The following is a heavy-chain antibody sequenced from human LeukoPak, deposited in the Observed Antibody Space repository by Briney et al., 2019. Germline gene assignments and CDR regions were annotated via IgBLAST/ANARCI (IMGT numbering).Heavy chain of an antibody. CDR3: TRVNYDSAEDY. CDR2: IYSPGGT. CDR1: GFTVSRHY. J-gene: IGHJ4*02. Sequence: GGSLRLSCAASGFTVSRHYMSWVRQAPGKGLEWVSIIYSPGGTYYADSVKGRFTISRDNSKNTVYLQMNSLRDEDTAVYYCTRVNYDSAEDYWGQGTLVTVSS. D-gene: IGHD3-22*01. V-gene: IGHV3-53*01.